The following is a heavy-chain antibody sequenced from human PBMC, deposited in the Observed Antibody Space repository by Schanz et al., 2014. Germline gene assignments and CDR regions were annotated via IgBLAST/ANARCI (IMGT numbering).Heavy chain of an antibody. CDR3: ARDPNTSAWLPYFDT. Sequence: QVNLVESGGGVVQPGRSLTLSCAVSTSLFSRSVIHWVRQAPGKGLEWVAVMWNDGIKTHYADSGKGRFTISRDNSKNTLYLQMNSLRTDDTAMYYCARDPNTSAWLPYFDTWGQGTLVTFSS. D-gene: IGHD6-19*01. CDR1: TSLFSRSV. CDR2: MWNDGIKT. V-gene: IGHV3-30*04. J-gene: IGHJ4*02.